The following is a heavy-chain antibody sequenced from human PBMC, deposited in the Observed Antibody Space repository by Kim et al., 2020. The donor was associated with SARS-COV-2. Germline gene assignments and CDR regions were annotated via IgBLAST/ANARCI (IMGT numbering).Heavy chain of an antibody. CDR2: I. J-gene: IGHJ4*02. Sequence: IYYADSLKGRFTISRDNANNALYLQMNSLRAEDTALYYCARGRDSSGYADSWDQGTLVTVSS. CDR3: ARGRDSSGYADS. D-gene: IGHD3-22*01. V-gene: IGHV3-21*01.